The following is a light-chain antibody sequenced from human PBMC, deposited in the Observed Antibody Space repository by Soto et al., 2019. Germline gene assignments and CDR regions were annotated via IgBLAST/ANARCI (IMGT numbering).Light chain of an antibody. CDR1: QSVLFSSNNKNQ. V-gene: IGKV4-1*01. CDR3: QQYYSAPYT. Sequence: DIVMTQSPDSLAVSLGERATINCESSQSVLFSSNNKNQLAWYQQKPGQPPKLLIYWTSTRESGVPHRFSGSGSGTDFTLTISSLQAEDVAVYYCQQYYSAPYTFGQGTKLEIK. CDR2: WTS. J-gene: IGKJ2*01.